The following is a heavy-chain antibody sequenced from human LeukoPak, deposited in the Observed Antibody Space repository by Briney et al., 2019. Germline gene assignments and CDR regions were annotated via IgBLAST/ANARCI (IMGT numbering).Heavy chain of an antibody. CDR2: ISYDGSNK. J-gene: IGHJ6*03. CDR1: GFTFSSYA. CDR3: ARDRSGYDYYMDV. V-gene: IGHV3-30*04. Sequence: GGSLRLSCAASGFTFSSYAMHWVRQAPGKGLEWVAVISYDGSNKYYADSVKGRFTISRGNSKNTLYLQMNSLRAEDTAVYYCARDRSGYDYYMDVWGKGTTVTVSS. D-gene: IGHD2-15*01.